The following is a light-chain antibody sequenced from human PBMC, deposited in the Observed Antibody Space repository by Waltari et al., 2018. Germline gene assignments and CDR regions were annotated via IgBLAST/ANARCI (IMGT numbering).Light chain of an antibody. J-gene: IGLJ3*02. CDR3: GTWDTGLRAVV. CDR1: ASYIGASL. CDR2: DIF. V-gene: IGLV1-51*01. Sequence: QSVLTQPPSVSAAPGETVSISCSGSASYIGASLVSWSRPVPGTAPKFLIDDIFERPSDIPDRFSGSKSGTSATLTISELQPGDEADYYCGTWDTGLRAVVFGGGTKVTVL.